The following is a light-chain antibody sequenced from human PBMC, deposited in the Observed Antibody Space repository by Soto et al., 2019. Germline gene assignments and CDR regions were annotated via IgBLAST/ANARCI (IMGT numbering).Light chain of an antibody. CDR3: CSYAGGYTFV. Sequence: LTQPHSVSGSPGQSVTISCSGTSSDVGGYNFVSWYQQHPGTAPKLMIYDVSRRPSGVPDRFSGSKSGNTASLTISGLQAEDEADYYCCSYAGGYTFVFGTGTKVTVL. CDR2: DVS. J-gene: IGLJ1*01. CDR1: SSDVGGYNF. V-gene: IGLV2-11*01.